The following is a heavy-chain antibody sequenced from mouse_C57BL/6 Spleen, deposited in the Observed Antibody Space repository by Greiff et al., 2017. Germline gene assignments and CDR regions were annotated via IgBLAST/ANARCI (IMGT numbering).Heavy chain of an antibody. CDR2: INPNNGGT. Sequence: EVKLMASGPELVKPGASVKMSCKASGYTFTDYNMHWVKQSHGKSLEWIGYINPNNGGTSYNQKFKGKATLTVNKSSSTAYMELRSLTSEDSAVYYCARNDGSSYGYYAMDYWGQGTSVTVSS. V-gene: IGHV1-22*01. CDR1: GYTFTDYN. J-gene: IGHJ4*01. D-gene: IGHD1-1*01. CDR3: ARNDGSSYGYYAMDY.